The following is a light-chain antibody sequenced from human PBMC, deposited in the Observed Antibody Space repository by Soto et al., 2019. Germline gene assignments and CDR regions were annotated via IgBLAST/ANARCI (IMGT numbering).Light chain of an antibody. CDR2: RNN. CDR3: AAWDDSLSAWV. V-gene: IGLV1-47*01. J-gene: IGLJ3*02. CDR1: SSNIGSNY. Sequence: QSVLTQPPSASGTPGQRVTISCSGSSSNIGSNYVYWYQQLLGTAPKLLIYRNNQRPSGVPDRFSGSKSGTSASLAISGLRSEDDADYYCAAWDDSLSAWVFGGGTKLTVL.